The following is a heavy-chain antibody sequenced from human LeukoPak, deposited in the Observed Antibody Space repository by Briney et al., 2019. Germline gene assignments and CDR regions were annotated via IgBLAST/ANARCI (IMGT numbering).Heavy chain of an antibody. CDR1: GFTFSSYS. V-gene: IGHV3-21*01. D-gene: IGHD5-12*01. CDR2: ISSSSSYI. J-gene: IGHJ4*02. Sequence: GGSLRLSCAASGFTFSSYSMNWVRQAPGQGLEWVSSISSSSSYIYYADSVKGRFTISRDNAKNSLYLQMNSLRAEDTAVYYCARARSGYDCFDYWGQGTLVTVSS. CDR3: ARARSGYDCFDY.